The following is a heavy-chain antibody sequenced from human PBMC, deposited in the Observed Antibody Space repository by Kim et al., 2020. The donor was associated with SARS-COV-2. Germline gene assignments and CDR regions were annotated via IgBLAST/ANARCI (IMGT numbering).Heavy chain of an antibody. CDR3: AKGLAAAAITYN. CDR2: ISGDGGST. J-gene: IGHJ4*02. Sequence: GGSLRLSCAVSGFSFRSYAMSWVRQAPGKGLEWVASISGDGGSTSHAESVKGRFTVSRDNSKNTLFLQMNRLRAEDTAIYYCAKGLAAAAITYNWGQGTLVTVSS. CDR1: GFSFRSYA. D-gene: IGHD6-13*01. V-gene: IGHV3-23*01.